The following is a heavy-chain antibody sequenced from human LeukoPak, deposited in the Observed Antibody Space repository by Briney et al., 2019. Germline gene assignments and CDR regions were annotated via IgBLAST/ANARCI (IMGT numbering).Heavy chain of an antibody. D-gene: IGHD6-13*01. J-gene: IGHJ4*02. Sequence: GGSLRLSCVASGFTFSDHYMDWVRQAPGKGLEWVGRAENRPPSFTTAYAASVKGRFTISRDDSKSSLYLRLNSLETEDTAVYYCARSSSWSFDYWGQGVLVTVSS. CDR3: ARSSSWSFDY. V-gene: IGHV3-72*01. CDR1: GFTFSDHY. CDR2: AENRPPSFTT.